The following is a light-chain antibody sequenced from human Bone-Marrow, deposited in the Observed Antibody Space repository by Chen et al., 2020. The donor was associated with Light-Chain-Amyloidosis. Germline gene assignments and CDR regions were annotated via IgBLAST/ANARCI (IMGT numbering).Light chain of an antibody. CDR3: MQALQTPLT. CDR1: QSLLHSNGHTY. CDR2: LGS. J-gene: IGKJ4*01. Sequence: DIVLTQSPLALPVTPGEPASISCRSSQSLLHSNGHTYLDWYLQKPGQSPQVLIYLGSERASGVPDRFSGSGSGTDFTLKISRVEAEDVGVYYCMQALQTPLTFGAGTKVEIK. V-gene: IGKV2-28*01.